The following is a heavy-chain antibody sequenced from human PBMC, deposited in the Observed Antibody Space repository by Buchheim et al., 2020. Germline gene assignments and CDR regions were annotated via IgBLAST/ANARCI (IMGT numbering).Heavy chain of an antibody. CDR1: GFTFSTYA. CDR2: ISGSGGST. J-gene: IGHJ4*02. CDR3: AKYRTTVVTPGAFDY. Sequence: EMQLLESGGGLVQPGGSLRLSCAASGFTFSTYAVTWVRQAPGKGLEWVSAISGSGGSTYYADSVKGRFTISRDNSKNTLYLQMNSLRADDTAVYYCAKYRTTVVTPGAFDYWGQGTL. V-gene: IGHV3-23*01. D-gene: IGHD4-23*01.